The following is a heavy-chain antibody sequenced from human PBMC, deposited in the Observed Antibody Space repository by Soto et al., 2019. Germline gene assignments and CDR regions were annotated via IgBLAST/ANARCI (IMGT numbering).Heavy chain of an antibody. Sequence: QIRLVQSGGEVRTPGASVKVSCKASGYTFSSYGITWVRQAPGQGLEWLGWINPSSGETNYAQKFQGRVTVTTDTSTTTRYMELRNLTFDDPAVYYCARDWYPRFDPWGQGTLVTVSS. J-gene: IGHJ5*02. CDR3: ARDWYPRFDP. V-gene: IGHV1-18*01. CDR2: INPSSGET. CDR1: GYTFSSYG. D-gene: IGHD6-13*01.